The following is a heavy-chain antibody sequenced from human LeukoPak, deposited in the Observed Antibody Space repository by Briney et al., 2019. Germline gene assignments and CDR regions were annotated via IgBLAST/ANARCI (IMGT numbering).Heavy chain of an antibody. J-gene: IGHJ5*02. V-gene: IGHV1-69*04. CDR1: GGTFSSYA. CDR2: IIPILGIA. D-gene: IGHD6-19*01. Sequence: GASVKVSCKASGGTFSSYAISWVRQAPGQGLEWMGRIIPILGIANYAQKFQGRVTITADKSTSTAYMELSSLRSEDTAVYYCARVASFVAGKGRSVAWFDPWGQGTLVTVSS. CDR3: ARVASFVAGKGRSVAWFDP.